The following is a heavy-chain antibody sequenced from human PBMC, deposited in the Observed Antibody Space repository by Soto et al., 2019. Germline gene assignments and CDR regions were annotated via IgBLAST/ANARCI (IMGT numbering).Heavy chain of an antibody. CDR3: ATQEVGGSYVYTFDP. D-gene: IGHD1-26*01. CDR1: GGSIISSSYY. CDR2: IYYSGST. Sequence: SETKSLTCAVSGGSIISSSYYWGWIRQPPGKGLEWIGSIYYSGSTYYNPSLKSRVTISVDTSKNHFSLKLSSVTAADTAVYYCATQEVGGSYVYTFDPWGQGTLVTVSS. V-gene: IGHV4-39*02. J-gene: IGHJ5*02.